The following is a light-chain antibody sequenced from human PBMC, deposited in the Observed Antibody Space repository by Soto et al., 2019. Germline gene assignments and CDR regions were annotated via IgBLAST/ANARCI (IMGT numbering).Light chain of an antibody. CDR1: QSVSSSY. J-gene: IGKJ1*01. CDR3: QQYGSSLWT. V-gene: IGKV3-20*01. CDR2: GAS. Sequence: SVLTQSPGTLSLSPGERSTLSFMSSQSVSSSYLAWYQQKPGQAPRLLIYGASSRATGIPDRFSGSGSGTDFTLTISRLEPEDFAVYYCQQYGSSLWTFGQGTKVDIK.